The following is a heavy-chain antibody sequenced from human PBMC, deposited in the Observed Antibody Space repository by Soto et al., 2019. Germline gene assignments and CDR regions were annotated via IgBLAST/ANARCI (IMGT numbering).Heavy chain of an antibody. CDR3: AREGVSIFGVVHAYYFDY. CDR1: GGTFSSYA. V-gene: IGHV1-69*13. D-gene: IGHD3-3*01. CDR2: IIPIFGTA. Sequence: SVKVSCKASGGTFSSYAISWVRQAPGQGLEWMGGIIPIFGTANYAQKFQGRVTITADESTSTAYMELSSLRSEDTAVYYCAREGVSIFGVVHAYYFDYWGQGTLVTVSS. J-gene: IGHJ4*02.